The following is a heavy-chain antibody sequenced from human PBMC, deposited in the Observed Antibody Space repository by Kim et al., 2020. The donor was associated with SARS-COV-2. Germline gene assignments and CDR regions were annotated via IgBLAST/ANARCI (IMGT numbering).Heavy chain of an antibody. CDR1: GGTFSSNS. Sequence: SVKVSCKVSGGTFSSNSISWVRQAPGQGLEWMGGIIPVFGTPNYAQRFQDRVTITTDESTSTVYMEMSSLRSTDTAVYYCARADEPIGFYNMDVWGQGTTVTVS. CDR3: ARADEPIGFYNMDV. J-gene: IGHJ6*02. CDR2: IIPVFGTP. D-gene: IGHD1-1*01. V-gene: IGHV1-69*05.